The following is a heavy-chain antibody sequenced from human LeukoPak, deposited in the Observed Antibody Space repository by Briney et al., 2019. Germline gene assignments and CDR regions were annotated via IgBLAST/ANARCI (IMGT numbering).Heavy chain of an antibody. J-gene: IGHJ4*02. CDR2: IWYDGSNK. V-gene: IGHV3-33*01. CDR1: GFTFSSYG. CDR3: ARDKFDY. Sequence: GRSLRLSCAASGFTFSSYGMHWVRQAPGKGLEWVAVIWYDGSNKHYADSVKGRFTISRDNSKNTLYLQMNSLRAEDTAVYYCARDKFDYWGQGTLVTVSS.